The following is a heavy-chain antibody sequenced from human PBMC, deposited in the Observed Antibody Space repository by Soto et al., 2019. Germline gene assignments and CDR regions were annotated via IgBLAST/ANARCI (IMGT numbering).Heavy chain of an antibody. CDR2: IYYSGST. Sequence: SETLSLTCTVSGGSISSGGYYWSWIRQHPGKGLEWIGYIYYSGSTYYNPSLKSRVTISVDTSKNQFSLKLSSVTAADTAVYYCARGYCTNGVCYRFDPWGQGTLVTVSS. V-gene: IGHV4-31*03. D-gene: IGHD2-8*01. J-gene: IGHJ5*02. CDR1: GGSISSGGYY. CDR3: ARGYCTNGVCYRFDP.